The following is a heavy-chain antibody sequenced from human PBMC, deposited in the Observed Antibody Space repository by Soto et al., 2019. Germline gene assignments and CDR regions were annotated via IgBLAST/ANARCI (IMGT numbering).Heavy chain of an antibody. CDR1: GFTFDDHA. CDR3: AKDGSWSGYYIGRGNSNWFDP. CDR2: ISWNSGSV. Sequence: PGGSLRLSCAASGFTFDDHAMHWVRQAPGKGLEWVSGISWNSGSVGYADSVKGRFTISRDNAKNSLYLQMNSLRAEDTALYYCAKDGSWSGYYIGRGNSNWFDPWGQGTLVTVSS. D-gene: IGHD3-3*01. J-gene: IGHJ5*02. V-gene: IGHV3-9*01.